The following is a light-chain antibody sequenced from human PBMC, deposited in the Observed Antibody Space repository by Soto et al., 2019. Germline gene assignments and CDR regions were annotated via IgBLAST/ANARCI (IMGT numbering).Light chain of an antibody. CDR3: QQRSNWPPYT. CDR1: QSVSSY. J-gene: IGKJ2*01. V-gene: IGKV3-11*01. Sequence: EIVLTQSPATLSLSPGERATLSCRASQSVSSYLAWYQQKPGQAPRRLIYDASNRATGIPARFSGSGSGTAFTLTISSLEPEHFAVYYCQQRSNWPPYTFGQGTKPEIK. CDR2: DAS.